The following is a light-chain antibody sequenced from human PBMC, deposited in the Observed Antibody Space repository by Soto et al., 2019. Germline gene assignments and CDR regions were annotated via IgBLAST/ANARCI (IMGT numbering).Light chain of an antibody. V-gene: IGLV2-14*03. J-gene: IGLJ1*01. CDR1: SSDVGGYNF. Sequence: QSALTQPASVSGSPGQSITISCTGTSSDVGGYNFLSWYQHHPARAPKLVIYDLTYRPSGFSNRFRGSKSGNTAYLTISGLQAEDEADYYCVSYTNTNTYVFGSGTKLTVL. CDR3: VSYTNTNTYV. CDR2: DLT.